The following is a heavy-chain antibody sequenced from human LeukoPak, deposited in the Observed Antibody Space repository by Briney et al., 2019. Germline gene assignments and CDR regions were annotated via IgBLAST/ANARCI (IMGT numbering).Heavy chain of an antibody. D-gene: IGHD6-19*01. CDR2: IVVGSGNT. Sequence: GTSVKVSCKASGFTFPSSAVQWVRLARGQRLEWIGWIVVGSGNTNYAQKFQERVTITRDMSTSTAYMELSSLRSEDTAVYYCAALVSGWYRDWGQGTLVTVSS. CDR1: GFTFPSSA. V-gene: IGHV1-58*01. J-gene: IGHJ4*02. CDR3: AALVSGWYRD.